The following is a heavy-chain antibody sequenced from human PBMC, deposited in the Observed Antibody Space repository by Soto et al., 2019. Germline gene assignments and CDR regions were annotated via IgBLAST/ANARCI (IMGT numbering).Heavy chain of an antibody. CDR3: ARAGSSTNPGDYHFDC. Sequence: QVQLVESGGGVVQPGRSLRLSCAASGFTFSSYGMHWVRQAPGKGLEWVAVIWYDGSNKYYADSVKGRFTISRDNSKNKLYLQMNCLRAEDTAVYYCARAGSSTNPGDYHFDCWGQGTLVTVSS. D-gene: IGHD4-17*01. V-gene: IGHV3-33*01. CDR1: GFTFSSYG. J-gene: IGHJ4*02. CDR2: IWYDGSNK.